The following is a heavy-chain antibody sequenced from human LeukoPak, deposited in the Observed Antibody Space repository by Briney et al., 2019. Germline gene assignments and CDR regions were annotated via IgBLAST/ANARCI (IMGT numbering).Heavy chain of an antibody. Sequence: GGSLRLSCAASGFTVSSNYMSWVRQAPGKGLEWVSVIYSGGNKYYADSVKGRFTISRDNSKNTLYLQMNSLRAEDTAVYYCAKDRTDTVTTYDYWGQGTLVTVSS. CDR2: IYSGGNK. J-gene: IGHJ4*02. CDR3: AKDRTDTVTTYDY. D-gene: IGHD4-17*01. CDR1: GFTVSSNY. V-gene: IGHV3-53*01.